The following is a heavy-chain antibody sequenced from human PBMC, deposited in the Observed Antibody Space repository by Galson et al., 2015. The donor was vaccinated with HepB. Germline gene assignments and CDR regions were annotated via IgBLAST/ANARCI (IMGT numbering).Heavy chain of an antibody. CDR2: IIPIFGTA. V-gene: IGHV1-69*13. CDR1: GGTFSSYA. CDR3: AGMAPAAGPLRY. Sequence: SVKVSCKASGGTFSSYAISWVRQAPGQGLEWMGGIIPIFGTANYAQKFQGRVTITADESTSTAYMELRSLRSDDTAVYYCAGMAPAAGPLRYWGQGTLVTVSS. J-gene: IGHJ4*02. D-gene: IGHD6-13*01.